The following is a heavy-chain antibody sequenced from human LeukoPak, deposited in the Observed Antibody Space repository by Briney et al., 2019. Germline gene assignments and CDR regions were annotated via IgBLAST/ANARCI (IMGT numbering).Heavy chain of an antibody. J-gene: IGHJ5*02. V-gene: IGHV4-34*01. CDR3: ARGRRDYCSSTSCQGSWFDP. D-gene: IGHD2-2*01. Sequence: SETLSLTCAVYGGSFSGYYWSWIRQPPGKGLEWIGEINHSGSTNYNPSLKSRVTISVDTSKNQFSLKLSSVTAADTAVYYCARGRRDYCSSTSCQGSWFDPWGQGTLVTVSS. CDR1: GGSFSGYY. CDR2: INHSGST.